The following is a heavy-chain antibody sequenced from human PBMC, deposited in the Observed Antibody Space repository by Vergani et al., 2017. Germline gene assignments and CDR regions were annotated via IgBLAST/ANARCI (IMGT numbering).Heavy chain of an antibody. Sequence: QVQLQESGPGLVKPSGTLSLTCAVSGGPISSSNWWSWVRQPPGKGLGWIGEIYHSGSTNYNPSLKSRVTISVDKSKNQFSLKLSSVTAADTAVYYCARSAVVRGVTPASYFDYWGQGTLVTGSS. CDR3: ARSAVVRGVTPASYFDY. CDR1: GGPISSSNW. J-gene: IGHJ4*02. D-gene: IGHD3-10*01. V-gene: IGHV4-4*02. CDR2: IYHSGST.